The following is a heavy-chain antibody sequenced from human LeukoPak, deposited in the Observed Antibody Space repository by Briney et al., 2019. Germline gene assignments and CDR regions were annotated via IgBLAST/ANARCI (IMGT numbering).Heavy chain of an antibody. Sequence: SETLSLTCTVSGGSISNYYWNWIRQPPGKGLEWIGYIYYSGSTNYNPSLKSRVTLSLDTSKNQFSLRLSSVTAADSAVYHCVSLPGRYCTGGTCYGMDVWGQGTTVTVSS. CDR3: VSLPGRYCTGGTCYGMDV. CDR2: IYYSGST. D-gene: IGHD2-8*02. J-gene: IGHJ6*02. V-gene: IGHV4-59*08. CDR1: GGSISNYY.